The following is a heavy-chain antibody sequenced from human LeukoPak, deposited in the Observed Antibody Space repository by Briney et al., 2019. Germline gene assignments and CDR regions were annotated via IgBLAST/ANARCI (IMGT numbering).Heavy chain of an antibody. D-gene: IGHD3-22*01. Sequence: PGGSLRLSCAASGFTFSSYAMSWVRQAPGKGLEWVSFISPSGDRTSNADSEEGRSTISRDNTRNTLYLQMNSLRDEDTGVYYCAIMHGYYDGSGFWVQWGQGTLVTVSS. CDR3: AIMHGYYDGSGFWVQ. J-gene: IGHJ4*02. CDR1: GFTFSSYA. V-gene: IGHV3-23*01. CDR2: ISPSGDRT.